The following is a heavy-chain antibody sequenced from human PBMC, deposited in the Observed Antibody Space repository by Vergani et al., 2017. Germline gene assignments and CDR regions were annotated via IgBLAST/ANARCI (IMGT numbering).Heavy chain of an antibody. CDR3: ARDKVTGSRYFDY. Sequence: QVQLVESGGGVVQPGGSLRLSCGASGFTFSNYCMHWVRQAPGKGLEWVTFIRYDGSNTYYADSVKGRFTISRDNSKNTMFLQMNSLGPADTSVYYCARDKVTGSRYFDYWGQGTLVTVAS. V-gene: IGHV3-30*02. D-gene: IGHD6-19*01. CDR1: GFTFSNYC. CDR2: IRYDGSNT. J-gene: IGHJ4*02.